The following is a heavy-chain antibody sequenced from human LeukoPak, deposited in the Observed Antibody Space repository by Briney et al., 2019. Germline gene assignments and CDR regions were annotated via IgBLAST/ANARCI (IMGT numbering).Heavy chain of an antibody. CDR3: AREHKSYGDYPYYFDS. J-gene: IGHJ4*02. D-gene: IGHD4-17*01. Sequence: SETLSLTCTVSSDSISSGDYYWSWIRQPAGKGLEFIGYINKKGGTFYNPPLKSRVSISIDTSKNQFSLKLTSVTAADTAVCFCAREHKSYGDYPYYFDSWGQGTLVTVSS. CDR2: INKKGGT. CDR1: SDSISSGDYY. V-gene: IGHV4-30-4*01.